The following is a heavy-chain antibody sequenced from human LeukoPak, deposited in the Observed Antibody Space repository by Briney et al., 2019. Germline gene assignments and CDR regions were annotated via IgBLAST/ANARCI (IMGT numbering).Heavy chain of an antibody. CDR1: GFTFSSYA. CDR2: ISGSGGST. J-gene: IGHJ4*02. Sequence: PGGSLRLSCAASGFTFSSYAMSWVRQAPGKGLEWVSAISGSGGSTYYADSVKGRFTISRDNSKNTLYLQMNSLRAEDTAVYYCARDFGSGWYRTHFDYWGQGTLVTVSS. D-gene: IGHD6-19*01. CDR3: ARDFGSGWYRTHFDY. V-gene: IGHV3-23*01.